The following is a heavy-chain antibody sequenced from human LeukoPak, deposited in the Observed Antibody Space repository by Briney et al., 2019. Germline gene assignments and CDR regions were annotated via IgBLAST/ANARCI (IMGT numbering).Heavy chain of an antibody. D-gene: IGHD6-13*01. J-gene: IGHJ4*02. CDR2: IWSDGGDK. CDR1: GFTFINYV. V-gene: IGHV3-33*01. CDR3: ARGPSSSWSPVDY. Sequence: GRSLRLSCAASGFTFINYVMHWVRQAPGKGLEWVSVIWSDGGDKYYADSVKGRFTISRDNSKNTVYLQMNSLRAEDTAVYYCARGPSSSWSPVDYWGQGTLVTVSS.